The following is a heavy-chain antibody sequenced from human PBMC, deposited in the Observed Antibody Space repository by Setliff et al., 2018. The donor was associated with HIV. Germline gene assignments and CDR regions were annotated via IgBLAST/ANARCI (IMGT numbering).Heavy chain of an antibody. D-gene: IGHD3-10*01. CDR1: GRAFAGYF. J-gene: IGHJ5*01. CDR3: AAKPMIRGKPFDS. Sequence: LSLTCAVYGRAFAGYFWTWIRHFPGKGLEWIGEINHSGSVNYNPSLKSRVNISVDMSKNQVSLKVTSVNVADTATYFCAAKPMIRGKPFDSWGQGTLVTVSS. CDR2: INHSGSV. V-gene: IGHV4-34*01.